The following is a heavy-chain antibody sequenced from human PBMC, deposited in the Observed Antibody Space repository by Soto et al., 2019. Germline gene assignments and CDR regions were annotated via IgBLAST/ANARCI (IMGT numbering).Heavy chain of an antibody. CDR1: GYMFTNYW. V-gene: IGHV5-51*01. J-gene: IGHJ4*02. CDR3: ARRVTSSTGWDY. CDR2: IHGGDSNT. D-gene: IGHD6-19*01. Sequence: GESLKISCKGSGYMFTNYWIGWVRQMPGKGLEWVGIIHGGDSNTRYSPSFDGQVTISTDKSINTAYLQWSSLKASDSAMYYCARRVTSSTGWDYWGQGTLVTVSS.